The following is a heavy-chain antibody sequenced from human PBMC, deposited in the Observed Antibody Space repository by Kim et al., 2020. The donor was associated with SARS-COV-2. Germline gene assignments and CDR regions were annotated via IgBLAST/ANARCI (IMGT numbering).Heavy chain of an antibody. CDR3: ARVASGRERHFDY. Sequence: YNPSLKSRVTISVDTSKNQFSLKLSSVTAADTAVYYCARVASGRERHFDYWGQGTLVTVSS. D-gene: IGHD1-26*01. J-gene: IGHJ4*02. V-gene: IGHV4-61*02.